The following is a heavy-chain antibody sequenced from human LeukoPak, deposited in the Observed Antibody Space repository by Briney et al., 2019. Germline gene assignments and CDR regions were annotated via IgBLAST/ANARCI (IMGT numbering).Heavy chain of an antibody. Sequence: PGGSLRLSCAASGFTLSSSAMHWVRQAPGKGLECVAFIQSDGSYKHYSDSVKGRFTISRDNSKNTLYLEMNSLRVVDTGVYYCATHCSGTTCHRDYWGQGTLVTVSS. V-gene: IGHV3-30*02. CDR2: IQSDGSYK. D-gene: IGHD2-2*01. CDR3: ATHCSGTTCHRDY. CDR1: GFTLSSSA. J-gene: IGHJ4*02.